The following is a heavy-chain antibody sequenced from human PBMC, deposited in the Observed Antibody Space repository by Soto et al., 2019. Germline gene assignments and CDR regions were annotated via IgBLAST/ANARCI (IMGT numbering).Heavy chain of an antibody. J-gene: IGHJ4*02. CDR1: GGSISSSSYY. CDR2: IYYSGST. Sequence: SETLSLTCTVSGGSISSSSYYWGWIRQPPGKGLEWIGSIYYSGSTYYNLSLKSRVTISVDTSKNQFSLKLSSVTAADTAVYYCARGYCSSTSCYGFDYWGQGTLVTVSS. CDR3: ARGYCSSTSCYGFDY. V-gene: IGHV4-39*07. D-gene: IGHD2-2*01.